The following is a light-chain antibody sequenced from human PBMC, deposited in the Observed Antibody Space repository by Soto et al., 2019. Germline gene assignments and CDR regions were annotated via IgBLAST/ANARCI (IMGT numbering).Light chain of an antibody. Sequence: EIILTLSPGTLSLSPRERATLSCRASQSVSSSYLAWYQQKPGQAPRLLIYGASSRATGIPDRFSGSGSGTDFTLTISRLEPEDFAVYYCQQDGSSPWTFGQGTKVDI. CDR2: GAS. V-gene: IGKV3-20*01. J-gene: IGKJ1*01. CDR1: QSVSSSY. CDR3: QQDGSSPWT.